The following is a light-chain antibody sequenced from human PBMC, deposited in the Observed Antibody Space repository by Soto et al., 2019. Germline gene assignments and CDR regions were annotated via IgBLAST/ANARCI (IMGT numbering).Light chain of an antibody. V-gene: IGLV1-44*01. CDR2: NSD. J-gene: IGLJ2*01. CDR3: SAWEDDLSGRI. Sequence: QSVLTQPPSASGTPGQRVTISCSGSRSNIGSNFVNWYQQLPGTAPKLLIHNSDQRPSGVPDRFSGSKSDTSASLAISGLQSDDEADYYCSAWEDDLSGRIFGGGTKLTVL. CDR1: RSNIGSNF.